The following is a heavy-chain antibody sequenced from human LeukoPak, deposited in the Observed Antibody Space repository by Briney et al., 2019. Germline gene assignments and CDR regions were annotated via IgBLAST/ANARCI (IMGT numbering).Heavy chain of an antibody. D-gene: IGHD3-16*01. Sequence: PGGSLRLSCAASGFTFSSYAMHWVRQAPGKGLEWVAVISYDGSNKYYADSVKGRFTISRDNSKNTLYLQMNSLRAEDTAVYYCARDRDPTLGFMSGMDVWGQGTTVTVSS. CDR1: GFTFSSYA. CDR2: ISYDGSNK. J-gene: IGHJ6*02. V-gene: IGHV3-30-3*01. CDR3: ARDRDPTLGFMSGMDV.